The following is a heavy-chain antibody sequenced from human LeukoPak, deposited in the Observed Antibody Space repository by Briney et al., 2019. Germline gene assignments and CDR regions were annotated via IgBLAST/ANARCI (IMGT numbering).Heavy chain of an antibody. D-gene: IGHD3-22*01. CDR1: GFTFNSYG. CDR2: ITYDGSTR. V-gene: IGHV3-30*03. J-gene: IGHJ5*01. CDR3: ARIRRYSPYESSGYYADS. Sequence: PGGSLRLSCVGSGFTFNSYGMHWVRQAPGKGLQWVAAITYDGSTRYHADSVKGRFTISRDNSKDTLYLQMNSLKIEDTATYYCARIRRYSPYESSGYYADSWGQGTLVTVSS.